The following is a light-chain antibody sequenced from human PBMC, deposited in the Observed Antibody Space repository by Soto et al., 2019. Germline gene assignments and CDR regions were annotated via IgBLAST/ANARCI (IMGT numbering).Light chain of an antibody. Sequence: QSVLTQPPSASGTPGQRGIISCSGSESNIGDNPVNWFQQFPRTAPELLTFSNDERPSGVPERFSGSKSAASASLAIGELQSDDEADYSCATWDDSLNGWVFGGGTKLTVL. CDR3: ATWDDSLNGWV. V-gene: IGLV1-44*01. CDR2: SND. J-gene: IGLJ3*02. CDR1: ESNIGDNP.